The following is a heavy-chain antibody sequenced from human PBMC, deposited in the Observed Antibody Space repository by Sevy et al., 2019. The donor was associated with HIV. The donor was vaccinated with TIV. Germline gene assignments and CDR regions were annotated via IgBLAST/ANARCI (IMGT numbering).Heavy chain of an antibody. D-gene: IGHD3-16*01. CDR3: ARGGPHSSDNWYYFDY. CDR2: VFYTGNT. CDR1: GGSISNYY. V-gene: IGHV4-59*01. Sequence: SETLSLTCTVSGGSISNYYWSWIRQPPGKALQWIGYVFYTGNTNYNPSLKGRVTISVDTSKTQLSLKLNSVTAADTAVYYCARGGPHSSDNWYYFDYWGQGTLVTVSS. J-gene: IGHJ4*02.